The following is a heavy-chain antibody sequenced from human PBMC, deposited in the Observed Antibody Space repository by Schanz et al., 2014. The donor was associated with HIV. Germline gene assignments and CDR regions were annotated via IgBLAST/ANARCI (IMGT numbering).Heavy chain of an antibody. CDR2: ISWHGYTV. Sequence: VQLGESGGGVVQPGRSLRLSCAASGFTFNSYGMHWVRQVQGKGLEWGAGISWHGYTVGYADSVKGRFTISRDNGRNSLYLQMNSLRPEDTALYYCAKDIFYDSSGLNPGWGSFDIWGQGTLVTVSS. J-gene: IGHJ3*02. CDR3: AKDIFYDSSGLNPGWGSFDI. D-gene: IGHD3-22*01. V-gene: IGHV3-9*01. CDR1: GFTFNSYG.